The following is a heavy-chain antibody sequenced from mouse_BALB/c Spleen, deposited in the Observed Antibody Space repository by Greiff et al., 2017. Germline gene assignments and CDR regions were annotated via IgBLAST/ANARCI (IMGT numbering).Heavy chain of an antibody. D-gene: IGHD1-1*02. CDR2: IRNKANGYTT. Sequence: EVQLMESGGGLVQPGGSLRLSCATSGFTFTDYYMSWVRQPPGKALEWFGFIRNKANGYTTEYSASVKARFTISRDNSQSILYLQMNTLRAEDSATYYCARDRLCDDWGQGTTLTVSS. CDR3: ARDRLCDD. CDR1: GFTFTDYY. J-gene: IGHJ2*01. V-gene: IGHV7-3*02.